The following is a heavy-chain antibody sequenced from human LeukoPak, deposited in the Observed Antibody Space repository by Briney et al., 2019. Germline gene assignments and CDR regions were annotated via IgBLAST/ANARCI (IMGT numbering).Heavy chain of an antibody. D-gene: IGHD6-19*01. CDR2: ISGSGGST. J-gene: IGHJ6*02. CDR1: GFTFSSYA. V-gene: IGHV3-23*01. Sequence: GGSLRLSCAASGFTFSSYAMSWVRQAPGKGLEWVSAISGSGGSTYYADSVKGRFTISRDNSKNTLYLQMNSLRAEDTAVYYCAKDWGQQWLVSFYYYGMDVWGQGTTVTVSS. CDR3: AKDWGQQWLVSFYYYGMDV.